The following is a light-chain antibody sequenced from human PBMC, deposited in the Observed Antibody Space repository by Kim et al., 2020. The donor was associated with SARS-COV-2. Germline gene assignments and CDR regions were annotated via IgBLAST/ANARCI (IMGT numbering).Light chain of an antibody. V-gene: IGLV3-1*01. CDR1: KLGDKY. J-gene: IGLJ2*01. CDR2: QDS. Sequence: SYELTQPPSVSVSPGQTASITCSGDKLGDKYACWYQQKPGQSPVLVIYQDSKRPSGIPERFPGSNSGNTATLTISGTQAMDEADYCCQAWDSSTVVFGGGTQLTVL. CDR3: QAWDSSTVV.